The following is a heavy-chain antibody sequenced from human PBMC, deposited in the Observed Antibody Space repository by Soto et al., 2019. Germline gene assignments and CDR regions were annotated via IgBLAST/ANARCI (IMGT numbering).Heavy chain of an antibody. CDR2: IYYNGFT. CDR1: GGSLSSRNYY. J-gene: IGHJ5*02. Sequence: QLQLQESGPELVKPLETLSLICTVSGGSLSSRNYYWGWIRQPPGKGREWIGSIYYNGFTYYNPTVKSRVTISVDTSKDPFSLRLSSVTAADPAVYYCARQADLGSGGGGFDPWGHGTLVTVSS. D-gene: IGHD3-3*01. V-gene: IGHV4-39*01. CDR3: ARQADLGSGGGGFDP.